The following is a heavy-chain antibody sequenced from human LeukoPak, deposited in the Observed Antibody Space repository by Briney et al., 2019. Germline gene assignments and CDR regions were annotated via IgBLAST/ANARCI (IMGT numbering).Heavy chain of an antibody. V-gene: IGHV1-18*01. CDR2: ISAYNGNT. CDR3: ARGHGSGWYVWFDP. D-gene: IGHD6-19*01. J-gene: IGHJ5*02. CDR1: GYTFTSYG. Sequence: AASVKVSCKASGYTFTSYGISWVRQAPGQGLEWMGWISAYNGNTNYAQKLQGRVTMTTDTSTSTACMELRSLRSDDTAVYYCARGHGSGWYVWFDPWGQGTLVTVSS.